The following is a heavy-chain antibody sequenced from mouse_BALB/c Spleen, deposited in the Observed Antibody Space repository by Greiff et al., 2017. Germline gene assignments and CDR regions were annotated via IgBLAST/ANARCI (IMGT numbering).Heavy chain of an antibody. V-gene: IGHV5-4*02. D-gene: IGHD3-2*01. CDR2: ISDGGSYT. Sequence: EVKVVESGGGLVKPGGSLKLSCAASGFTFSDYYMYWVRQTPEKRLEWVATISDGGSYTYYPDSVKGRFTISRDNAKNNLYLQMSSLKSEDTAMYYCAREETARAGFAYWGQGTLVSVSA. CDR1: GFTFSDYY. J-gene: IGHJ3*01. CDR3: AREETARAGFAY.